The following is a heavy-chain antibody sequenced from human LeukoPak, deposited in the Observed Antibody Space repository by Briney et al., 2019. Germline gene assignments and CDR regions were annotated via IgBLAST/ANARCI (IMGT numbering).Heavy chain of an antibody. CDR1: GFTFSSYA. Sequence: GGSLRLSCAASGFTFSSYAMHWVRQAPGKGLEWVAVISYDGSNKYYADSVKGRFALSRDNAKNSLYLQMNSLRAEDTAVYYCARDHHRRLYDSQARNTFDIWGQGTMVTVSS. V-gene: IGHV3-30*09. J-gene: IGHJ3*02. D-gene: IGHD3-22*01. CDR2: ISYDGSNK. CDR3: ARDHHRRLYDSQARNTFDI.